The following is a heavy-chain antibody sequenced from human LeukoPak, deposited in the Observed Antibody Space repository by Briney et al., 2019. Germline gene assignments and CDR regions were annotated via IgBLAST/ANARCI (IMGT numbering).Heavy chain of an antibody. Sequence: ASVKVSCKGSGGTFSSYAISWVRQAPGQGLEWMGGFIPIFGTANYAQKVQVRVTITTDESTSTAYMELSSLRSEDTAVYYCARGLGYCSSTSCSPKDYFDYWGQGTLVTVSS. CDR3: ARGLGYCSSTSCSPKDYFDY. D-gene: IGHD2-2*01. CDR1: GGTFSSYA. J-gene: IGHJ4*02. V-gene: IGHV1-69*05. CDR2: FIPIFGTA.